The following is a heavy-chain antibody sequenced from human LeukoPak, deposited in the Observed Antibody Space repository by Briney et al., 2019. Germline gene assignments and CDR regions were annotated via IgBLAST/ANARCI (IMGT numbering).Heavy chain of an antibody. CDR1: GFTFDDYA. CDR2: ISWDGGST. CDR3: AKDISYGSGNYYYYMDV. Sequence: GGSLRLSCAASGFTFDDYAMQWVRQAPGKGLEWLSLISWDGGSTYYADSVKGRFTISRDNSKNSLYLQMNSLRAEDTALYYCAKDISYGSGNYYYYMDVWGKGTTVTVSS. J-gene: IGHJ6*03. D-gene: IGHD3-10*01. V-gene: IGHV3-43D*03.